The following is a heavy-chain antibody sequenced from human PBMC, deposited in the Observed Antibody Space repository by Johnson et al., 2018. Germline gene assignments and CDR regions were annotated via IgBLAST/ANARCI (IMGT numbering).Heavy chain of an antibody. CDR3: ARDNLYDYDSSAYYFGGYFQH. V-gene: IGHV3-21*01. J-gene: IGHJ1*01. CDR1: GFTFSSYS. Sequence: VQLVESGGGLVKPGGSLRLSCAASGFTFSSYSMNWVRQAPGKGLEWVSSISSSSRYIYYADSVQGRFTISRDNAKNYLYLQMNSLRAEDTAVYYCARDNLYDYDSSAYYFGGYFQHWGQGTLVTVSS. CDR2: ISSSSRYI. D-gene: IGHD3-22*01.